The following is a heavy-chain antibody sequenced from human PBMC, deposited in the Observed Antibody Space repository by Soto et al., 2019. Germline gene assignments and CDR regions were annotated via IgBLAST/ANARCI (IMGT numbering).Heavy chain of an antibody. Sequence: SETLSLTCTVSGGSISSGDYYWSWIRQPPGKGLEWIGYIYYSGSTYYNPSLKSRVTISVDTSKNQFSLKLSSVTAADTAVYYCAREYYMVRGVISYYYGMDVWGQGTTVTVSS. CDR1: GGSISSGDYY. V-gene: IGHV4-30-4*01. CDR3: AREYYMVRGVISYYYGMDV. CDR2: IYYSGST. J-gene: IGHJ6*02. D-gene: IGHD3-10*01.